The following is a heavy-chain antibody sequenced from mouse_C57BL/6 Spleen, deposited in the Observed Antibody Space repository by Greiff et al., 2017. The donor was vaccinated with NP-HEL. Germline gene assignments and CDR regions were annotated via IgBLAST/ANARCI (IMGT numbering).Heavy chain of an antibody. V-gene: IGHV1-61*01. Sequence: QVQLQQSGAELVRPGSSVKLSCKASGYTFTSYWMDWVKQRPGQGLEWIGNIYPSDSETHYNQKFKDKATLTVDKSSSTAYMQLSSLTSEESAVYYCARDYYASSGVDYWGQGTLGTGSA. D-gene: IGHD1-1*01. CDR2: IYPSDSET. J-gene: IGHJ3*01. CDR3: ARDYYASSGVDY. CDR1: GYTFTSYW.